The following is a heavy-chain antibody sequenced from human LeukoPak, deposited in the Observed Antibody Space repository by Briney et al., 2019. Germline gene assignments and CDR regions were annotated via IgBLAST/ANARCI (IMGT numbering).Heavy chain of an antibody. V-gene: IGHV1-2*02. CDR3: AKVRYSYGQSSYFDY. D-gene: IGHD5-18*01. CDR2: INPNSGGT. Sequence: ASVKVSCKASGYTFTGYYMHWVRQAPGQGLEWMGWINPNSGGTNYAQKFQGRVTMTRDTSISTAYMELSRLRSDDTAVYYCAKVRYSYGQSSYFDYWGQGTLVTVSS. J-gene: IGHJ4*02. CDR1: GYTFTGYY.